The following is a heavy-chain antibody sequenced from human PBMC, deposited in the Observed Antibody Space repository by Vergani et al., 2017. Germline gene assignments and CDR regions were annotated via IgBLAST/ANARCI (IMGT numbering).Heavy chain of an antibody. J-gene: IGHJ5*02. CDR1: GFNFSSYG. CDR2: ISHDGSNK. CDR3: ARAKEPYEGWFDP. D-gene: IGHD3-3*01. V-gene: IGHV3-30*01. Sequence: QVQLVESGGGVVQPGRSLRLSCGASGFNFSSYGVHWVRQAPGKGLEWVAVISHDGSNKYYADSVKGRFTISRDNSKNTLYLQMNSLRAEDTAIYYCARAKEPYEGWFDPWGQGTLVTVFS.